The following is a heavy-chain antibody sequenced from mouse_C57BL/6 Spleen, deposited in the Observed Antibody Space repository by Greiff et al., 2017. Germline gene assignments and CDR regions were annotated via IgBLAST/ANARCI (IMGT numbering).Heavy chain of an antibody. Sequence: VQLQESGPELVKPGASVKISCKASGYAFSSSWMNWVKQRPGKGLEWIGRIYPGDGDTNYNGKFKGKATLTADKSSSTAYMQLSSLTSEDSAVYFCARDYSNYVPFDYWGQGTTLTVSS. CDR1: GYAFSSSW. J-gene: IGHJ2*01. CDR3: ARDYSNYVPFDY. D-gene: IGHD2-5*01. CDR2: IYPGDGDT. V-gene: IGHV1-82*01.